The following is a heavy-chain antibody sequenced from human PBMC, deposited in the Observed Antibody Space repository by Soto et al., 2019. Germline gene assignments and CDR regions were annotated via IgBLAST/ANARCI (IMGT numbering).Heavy chain of an antibody. CDR1: GFTFGDYA. V-gene: IGHV3-49*03. CDR3: TAPEPLRSRGSYGMDV. D-gene: IGHD3-16*01. Sequence: HPGGSLRLSCTASGFTFGDYAMSWFRQAPGKGLEWVGFIRSKAYGGTTEYAASVKGRFTISRDDSKSIAYLQMNSLKTEDTAVYYCTAPEPLRSRGSYGMDVWGQGTTVTVSS. J-gene: IGHJ6*02. CDR2: IRSKAYGGTT.